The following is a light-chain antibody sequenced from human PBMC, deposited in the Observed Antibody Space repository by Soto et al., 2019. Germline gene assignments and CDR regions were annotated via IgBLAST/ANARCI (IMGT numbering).Light chain of an antibody. J-gene: IGKJ4*01. Sequence: EVVLTQSPATLSLSPGERGTLSCRASLNISRYLAWYQQTPGQAPRLLIYDASDRAAGVPSRFRGSGSGTDFILTISSLEAEDVAMYYCQQRGNWPPLTFGGGTKVDIK. CDR2: DAS. V-gene: IGKV3-11*01. CDR1: LNISRY. CDR3: QQRGNWPPLT.